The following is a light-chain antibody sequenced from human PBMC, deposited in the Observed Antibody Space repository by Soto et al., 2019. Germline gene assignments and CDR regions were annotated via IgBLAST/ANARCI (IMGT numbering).Light chain of an antibody. Sequence: QSVLTQPASVSGAPGQSIAISCTGTSSGVGGYNYVSWYQHHPGKAPKLMAYDVSNRPSGVSNRFSGSKSGNTASLTISGLQAEDEADYYCSSYTSSSTYVFGTGTKVTVL. V-gene: IGLV2-14*03. J-gene: IGLJ1*01. CDR2: DVS. CDR3: SSYTSSSTYV. CDR1: SSGVGGYNY.